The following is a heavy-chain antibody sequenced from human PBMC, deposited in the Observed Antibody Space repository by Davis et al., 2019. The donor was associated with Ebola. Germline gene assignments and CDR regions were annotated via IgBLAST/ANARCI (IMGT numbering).Heavy chain of an antibody. D-gene: IGHD2/OR15-2a*01. CDR3: AQINIKAIDTPPIW. Sequence: PGGSLRLSCAASGFIFSGYGMHWVRQAPGKGLEWVTYIRYDASLQYYADPVKGRFTISRDNSENMLYLQMDSLRPEDTAVYYCAQINIKAIDTPPIWWGQGTLVTVSS. CDR2: IRYDASLQ. J-gene: IGHJ4*02. CDR1: GFIFSGYG. V-gene: IGHV3-30*02.